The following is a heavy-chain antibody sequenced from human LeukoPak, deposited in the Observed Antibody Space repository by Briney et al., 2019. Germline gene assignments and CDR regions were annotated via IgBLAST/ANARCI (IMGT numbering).Heavy chain of an antibody. CDR3: ARDWSPGIYDILASYYYGMDV. J-gene: IGHJ6*02. D-gene: IGHD3-9*01. Sequence: ASVKVSCKASGYTFTSYGISWVRQAPGQGLEWMGWIGAYNGNTNYAQKFQGRVTMTTDTSTRTAYMELRSLRSDDTAVYYCARDWSPGIYDILASYYYGMDVWGQGTTVTVSS. V-gene: IGHV1-18*01. CDR1: GYTFTSYG. CDR2: IGAYNGNT.